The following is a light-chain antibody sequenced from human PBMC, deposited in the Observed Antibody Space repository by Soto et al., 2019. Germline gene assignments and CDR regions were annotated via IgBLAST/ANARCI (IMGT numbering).Light chain of an antibody. CDR2: DVS. Sequence: QSVLTQPASVFGSPGQSITISCTGVNSDIGDYNFVSWYQQHPGKVPKLMIYDVSNRPSGVSDRFSGSKSGNTASLTISGLQAEDEADYYCSSWRSSSTLVVFGGGTKLTVL. J-gene: IGLJ2*01. CDR3: SSWRSSSTLVV. V-gene: IGLV2-14*03. CDR1: NSDIGDYNF.